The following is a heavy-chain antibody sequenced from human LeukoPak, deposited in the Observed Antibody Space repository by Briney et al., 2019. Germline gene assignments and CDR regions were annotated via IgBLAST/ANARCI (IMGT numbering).Heavy chain of an antibody. J-gene: IGHJ6*02. Sequence: GGSLRLSCAASGFTFSSYSMNWVRQAPGKGLEWVSYISSSSSAIYYADSVKGRFTISRDNAKNSLYLQMNSLRAEDTAVYYCARAPMGRGRPYYYYGMDVWGQGTTVTVSS. V-gene: IGHV3-48*04. D-gene: IGHD3-10*01. CDR2: ISSSSSAI. CDR1: GFTFSSYS. CDR3: ARAPMGRGRPYYYYGMDV.